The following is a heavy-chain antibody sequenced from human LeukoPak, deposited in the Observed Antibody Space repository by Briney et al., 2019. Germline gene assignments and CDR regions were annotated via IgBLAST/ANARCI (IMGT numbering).Heavy chain of an antibody. Sequence: GGSLRLSCAASGFTFSSYWMSWVRQAPGKGLEWVANIKQDGSEKYYVDSVKGRFTISRDNAKNSLYLQMNSLRAEDTAVYYCARDHSPAYYYDSSGYPSGAFDIWGQGTMVTVSS. V-gene: IGHV3-7*01. CDR2: IKQDGSEK. CDR1: GFTFSSYW. D-gene: IGHD3-22*01. CDR3: ARDHSPAYYYDSSGYPSGAFDI. J-gene: IGHJ3*02.